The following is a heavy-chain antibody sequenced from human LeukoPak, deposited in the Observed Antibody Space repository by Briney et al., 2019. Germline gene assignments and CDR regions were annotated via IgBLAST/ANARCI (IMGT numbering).Heavy chain of an antibody. CDR3: AKDLFLTRELLPYFDY. Sequence: PGGSLRLSCAASGFTFSSYGMHWVRQAPGKGLEWVAFIRYDGSNKYYADSVKGRFTISRDNSKNTLYLQMNSLRAEDTAVYYYAKDLFLTRELLPYFDYWGQGTLVTVSS. CDR1: GFTFSSYG. D-gene: IGHD1-26*01. J-gene: IGHJ4*02. CDR2: IRYDGSNK. V-gene: IGHV3-30*02.